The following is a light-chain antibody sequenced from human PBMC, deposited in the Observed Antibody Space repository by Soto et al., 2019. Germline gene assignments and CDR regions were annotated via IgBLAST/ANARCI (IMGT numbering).Light chain of an antibody. CDR3: QSYDTRLSGAV. Sequence: QSVLTQPPSASGTPGQRVTISCSGSSSNVENNFLNWYRHLPGTAPKLLIYGNNNRPSGVPDRFFGSKSGASASLAITGLLAEDEADYYCQSYDTRLSGAVFGGGTQLTVL. J-gene: IGLJ2*01. CDR2: GNN. CDR1: SSNVENNF. V-gene: IGLV1-44*01.